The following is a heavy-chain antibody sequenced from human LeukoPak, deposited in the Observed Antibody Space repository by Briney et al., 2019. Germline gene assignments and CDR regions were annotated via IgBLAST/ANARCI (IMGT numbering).Heavy chain of an antibody. D-gene: IGHD5-24*01. CDR3: ARLHLDGYNTFDP. Sequence: PSETLSLTCTVSGGSISSYYWSWIRQPPGKGLEWIGYIYYSGSTNYSPSLKSRVTISVDTSKNQCSLKLSSVTAADTAVYYCARLHLDGYNTFDPWGQGTLVTVSS. J-gene: IGHJ5*02. CDR2: IYYSGST. V-gene: IGHV4-59*08. CDR1: GGSISSYY.